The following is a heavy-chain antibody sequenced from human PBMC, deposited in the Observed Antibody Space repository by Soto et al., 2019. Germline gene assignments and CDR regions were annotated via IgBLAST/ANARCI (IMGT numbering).Heavy chain of an antibody. CDR3: TSPNYDSSGYRTFDY. CDR1: GFTFSSYT. V-gene: IGHV3-48*01. Sequence: EVQLVESGGGLVQPGGSLRLSCAASGFTFSSYTMNWVRQAPGKGLEWVSYLSGSGNTIYYADSVKGRFTISRDNAKNSLYRQMNTLRVEDTAVYYCTSPNYDSSGYRTFDYWGQGTLVTVSS. J-gene: IGHJ4*02. CDR2: LSGSGNTI. D-gene: IGHD3-22*01.